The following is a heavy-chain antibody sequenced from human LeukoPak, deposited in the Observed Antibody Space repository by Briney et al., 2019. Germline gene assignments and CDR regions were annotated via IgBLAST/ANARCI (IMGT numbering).Heavy chain of an antibody. CDR1: GGTFSSYA. V-gene: IGHV1-69*05. D-gene: IGHD6-19*01. J-gene: IGHJ3*02. CDR2: IIPIFGTA. Sequence: SVKVSCKASGGTFSSYAISWVRQAPGQGLEWMGGIIPIFGTANYAQKFQGRVTITTDESTSTAYMELSSLRSEDTAVYYCASRSTGYSSGWYDGDAFDIWGQGTMVTVSS. CDR3: ASRSTGYSSGWYDGDAFDI.